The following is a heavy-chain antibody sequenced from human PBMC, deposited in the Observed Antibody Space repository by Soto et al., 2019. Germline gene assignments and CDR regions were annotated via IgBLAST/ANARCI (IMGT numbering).Heavy chain of an antibody. CDR2: IGSSGSYT. V-gene: IGHV3-11*06. CDR1: GFNFSDYY. CDR3: SIGLRGTYFIAF. D-gene: IGHD1-7*01. J-gene: IGHJ4*02. Sequence: GGSLRLSCEVSGFNFSDYYMSWIRQTPGKGLEWVSYIGSSGSYTRYADSVKGRFTISRDNAKNLLYLQMFSLRPEDTAVYYCSIGLRGTYFIAFWGQGTLVTVSS.